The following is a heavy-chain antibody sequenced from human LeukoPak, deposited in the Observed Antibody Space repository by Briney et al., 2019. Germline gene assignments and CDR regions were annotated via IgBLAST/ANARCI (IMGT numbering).Heavy chain of an antibody. CDR2: LFSGGNT. V-gene: IGHV3-53*01. D-gene: IGHD6-13*01. J-gene: IGHJ4*02. CDR3: AGGIIAPGSARYYFDY. CDR1: GGSITNYY. Sequence: PSETLSLTCTVSGGSITNYYWSWVRQAPGKGLEWVSVLFSGGNTYYADSVKGRFTISRDNSKNTLYLQMNSLRAEDTAVYYCAGGIIAPGSARYYFDYWGQGTLVTVSS.